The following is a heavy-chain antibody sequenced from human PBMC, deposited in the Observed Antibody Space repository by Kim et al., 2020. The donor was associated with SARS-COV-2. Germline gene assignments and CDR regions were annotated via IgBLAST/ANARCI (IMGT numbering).Heavy chain of an antibody. CDR1: GYTFTGYY. CDR3: ARLKVVPAAYYFDY. J-gene: IGHJ4*02. CDR2: INPNSGGT. V-gene: IGHV1-2*02. Sequence: ASVKVSCKASGYTFTGYYMHWVRQAPGQGLEWMGWINPNSGGTNYAQKFQGRVTMTRDTSISTAYMELSRLRSDDTAVYYCARLKVVPAAYYFDYWGQGTLVTVSS. D-gene: IGHD2-2*01.